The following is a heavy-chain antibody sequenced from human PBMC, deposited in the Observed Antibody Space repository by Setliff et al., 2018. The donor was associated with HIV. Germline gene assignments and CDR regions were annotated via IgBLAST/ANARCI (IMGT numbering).Heavy chain of an antibody. CDR1: GDSISNNGYY. CDR3: SLQHSRPMRWFDP. D-gene: IGHD2-2*01. J-gene: IGHJ5*02. V-gene: IGHV4-39*01. CDR2: VYHRGTT. Sequence: SETLSLTCTVSGDSISNNGYYWAWIRQPPGKGLEWIGCVYHRGTTYYNPSLKSRLAMSVDTSKNKFFLKLNSLTAADTAVYYCSLQHSRPMRWFDPWGPGTLVTVSS.